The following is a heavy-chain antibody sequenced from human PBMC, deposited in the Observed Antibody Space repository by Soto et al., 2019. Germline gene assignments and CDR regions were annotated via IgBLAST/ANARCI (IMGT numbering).Heavy chain of an antibody. Sequence: EVQLLESGGGLVQVGGSLRLSCVGSGFGFDSYAMSWVRQAPGKGLEWVSGIGSSGGAIVYADSVRGRFTISRDNSRIALYLHMNSLRAGDTAVYYCAKALWFGESSHYFDYWGQGTLVTVSS. V-gene: IGHV3-23*01. CDR1: GFGFDSYA. CDR2: IGSSGGAI. CDR3: AKALWFGESSHYFDY. J-gene: IGHJ4*02. D-gene: IGHD3-10*01.